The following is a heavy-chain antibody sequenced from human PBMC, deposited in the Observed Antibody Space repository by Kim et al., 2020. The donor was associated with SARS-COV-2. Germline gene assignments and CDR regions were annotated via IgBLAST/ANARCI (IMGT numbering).Heavy chain of an antibody. CDR2: INAGNGNT. CDR3: ATHPSDPGATAYYYYGMDV. D-gene: IGHD1-26*01. Sequence: ASVKVSCKASGYTFTSYAMHWVRQAPGQRLEWMGWINAGNGNTKYSQKFQGRVTITRDTSASTAYMELSSLRSEDTAVYYCATHPSDPGATAYYYYGMDVWGQGTTVTVSS. CDR1: GYTFTSYA. J-gene: IGHJ6*02. V-gene: IGHV1-3*01.